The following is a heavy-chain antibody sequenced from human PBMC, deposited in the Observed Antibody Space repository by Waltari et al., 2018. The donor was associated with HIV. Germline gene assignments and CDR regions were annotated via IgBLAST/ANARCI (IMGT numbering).Heavy chain of an antibody. D-gene: IGHD3-22*01. V-gene: IGHV4-39*01. J-gene: IGHJ3*02. CDR1: GGSIRSSSYY. Sequence: QLQLQESGPGLVKPSETLSLTCTVSGGSIRSSSYYWGWIRQPPGKGLEWIGSIYYSGRTYYNHALKSRLTISIDTSKNQFSLKLSSVTAADAAVYYCARQGGITMIVVVRAFDIWGQGTMVTVSS. CDR3: ARQGGITMIVVVRAFDI. CDR2: IYYSGRT.